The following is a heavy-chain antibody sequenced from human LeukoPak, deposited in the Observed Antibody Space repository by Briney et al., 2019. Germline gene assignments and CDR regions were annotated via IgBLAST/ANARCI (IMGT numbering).Heavy chain of an antibody. CDR2: IWYDGSNN. CDR1: GFTFSSYG. CDR3: ARERVNGDLYFDS. Sequence: PGGSLRLSCVASGFTFSSYGIHWVRQAPGKGLEWVAVIWYDGSNNFYGDSVKGRFTVSRDNSRNTLHLQMNSLRADDTAMYYCARERVNGDLYFDSWGQGTLVTVSS. J-gene: IGHJ4*02. V-gene: IGHV3-33*01. D-gene: IGHD4-17*01.